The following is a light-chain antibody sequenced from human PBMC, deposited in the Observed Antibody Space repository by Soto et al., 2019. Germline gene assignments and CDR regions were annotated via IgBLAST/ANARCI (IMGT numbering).Light chain of an antibody. V-gene: IGLV1-44*01. J-gene: IGLJ2*01. CDR2: NNS. Sequence: QSVLTQPPSASGTPGQRVTISCSGSSSNIGSNTVHWYQQLPGTAPKVLIYNNSQRPSGVPDRFSGSKSGTSASLAISGLQSEDEADYYCAAWDESLNGLVFGGGTKLTVL. CDR3: AAWDESLNGLV. CDR1: SSNIGSNT.